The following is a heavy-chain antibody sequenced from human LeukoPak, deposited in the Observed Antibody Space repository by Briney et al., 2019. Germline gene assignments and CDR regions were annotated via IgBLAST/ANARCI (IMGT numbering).Heavy chain of an antibody. D-gene: IGHD3-22*01. J-gene: IGHJ3*02. Sequence: GGSLRLSCAASRFTFRSYWMQWVRQAPGKGLVWVSRINSDGSSTTYADSVKGRFTISRDNAKNTLYLQMNSLRAEDTAVYYCARSMIVVLMPDAFDIWGQGTMVTVSS. CDR2: INSDGSST. V-gene: IGHV3-74*01. CDR1: RFTFRSYW. CDR3: ARSMIVVLMPDAFDI.